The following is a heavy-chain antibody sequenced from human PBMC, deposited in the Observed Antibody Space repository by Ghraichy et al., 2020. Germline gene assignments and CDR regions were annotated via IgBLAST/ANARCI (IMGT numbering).Heavy chain of an antibody. CDR3: ARDSGGCSSTSCYWGYYYYGMGV. CDR2: INHSGST. CDR1: GGSFSGYY. V-gene: IGHV4-34*01. Sequence: SETLSLTCAVYGGSFSGYYWSWIRQPPGKGLEWIGEINHSGSTNYNPSLKSRVTISVDTSKNQFSLKLSSVTAADTAVYYCARDSGGCSSTSCYWGYYYYGMGVWGQATPVTVSS. J-gene: IGHJ6*02. D-gene: IGHD2-2*01.